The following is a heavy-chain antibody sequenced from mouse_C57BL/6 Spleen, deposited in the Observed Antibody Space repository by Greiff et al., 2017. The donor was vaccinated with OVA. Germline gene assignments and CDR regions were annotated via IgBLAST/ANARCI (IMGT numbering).Heavy chain of an antibody. J-gene: IGHJ3*01. CDR1: GYTFTTYP. Sequence: QVQLKQSGAELVKPGASVKMSCKASGYTFTTYPIEWMKQNHGKSLEWIGNFHPYNDDTKYNEKFKGKATLTVEKSSSTGYLELSRLTSDDSAVYDCARGYGNYRYWFAYWGQGTLVTVSA. CDR3: ARGYGNYRYWFAY. CDR2: FHPYNDDT. D-gene: IGHD2-10*02. V-gene: IGHV1-47*01.